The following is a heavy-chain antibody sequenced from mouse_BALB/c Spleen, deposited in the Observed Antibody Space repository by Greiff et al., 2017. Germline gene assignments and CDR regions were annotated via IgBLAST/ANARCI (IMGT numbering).Heavy chain of an antibody. J-gene: IGHJ4*01. CDR1: GFTFSSFG. V-gene: IGHV5-17*03. D-gene: IGHD2-14*01. CDR3: ARYYRYDDAMDY. CDR2: ISSGSNTI. Sequence: DVMLVESGGGLVQPGGSRKLSCAASGFTFSSFGMHWVRQAPEKGLEWVAYISSGSNTIYYADTVKGRFTISRDNAKNTLYLQMSSLKSEDTAMYYCARYYRYDDAMDYWGQGTSVTVSS.